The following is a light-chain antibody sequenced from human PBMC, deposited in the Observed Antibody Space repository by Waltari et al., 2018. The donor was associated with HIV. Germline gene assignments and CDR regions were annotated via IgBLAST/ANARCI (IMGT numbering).Light chain of an antibody. Sequence: EIVMTQSPVTLSVSPGERATLSCRASQSVSSNLAWYQHKPGQAPRLLIYGASTRATGIPARFSGSGSGTDFTLTISSLQSEDFAVYYCQQYDVWPPLTFGQGTRLEIK. CDR3: QQYDVWPPLT. V-gene: IGKV3-15*01. CDR1: QSVSSN. CDR2: GAS. J-gene: IGKJ5*01.